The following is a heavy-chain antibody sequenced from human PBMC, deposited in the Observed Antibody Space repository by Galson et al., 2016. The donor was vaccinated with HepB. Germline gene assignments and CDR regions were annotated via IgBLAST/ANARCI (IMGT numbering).Heavy chain of an antibody. D-gene: IGHD3-10*01. CDR1: GDSVSSNSAA. Sequence: CAISGDSVSSNSAAWNWIRQSPSRGLEWLGRTYYKSKWRDDYAVSVESRIIINPDTSKNQFSLHLNSLTPEDTAVYYCARDSFDSHGSGSPLFDYWGQGTLVTVSS. V-gene: IGHV6-1*01. J-gene: IGHJ4*02. CDR2: TYYKSKWRD. CDR3: ARDSFDSHGSGSPLFDY.